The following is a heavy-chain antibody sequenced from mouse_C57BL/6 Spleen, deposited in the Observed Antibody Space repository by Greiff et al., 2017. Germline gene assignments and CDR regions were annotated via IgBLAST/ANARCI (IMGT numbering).Heavy chain of an antibody. CDR1: GYTFTSYW. CDR3: ARSPYYYGSSFAY. V-gene: IGHV1-69*01. D-gene: IGHD1-1*01. J-gene: IGHJ3*01. CDR2: IDPSDSYT. Sequence: QVQLQQPGAELVLPGASVKLSCKASGYTFTSYWMYWVKQRPGQGLEWIGEIDPSDSYTNYNQKFKGKSTLTVDKSSSTAYMQLSSLTSEDSAVYYCARSPYYYGSSFAYLGQGTLVTVSA.